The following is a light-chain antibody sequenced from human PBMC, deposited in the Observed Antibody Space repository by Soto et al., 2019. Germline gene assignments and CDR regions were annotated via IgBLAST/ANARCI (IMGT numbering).Light chain of an antibody. CDR1: SSDVGSHNL. Sequence: QSALTQPASVSGSPGQSITISCTGTSSDVGSHNLVSWDQQHPGQAPKLMIYEVSKRPLGVSARFSASKSGNTASLTISGLQAEDEADYYCCSYGGSRAVFGGGTQLTVL. J-gene: IGLJ7*01. CDR3: CSYGGSRAV. CDR2: EVS. V-gene: IGLV2-23*02.